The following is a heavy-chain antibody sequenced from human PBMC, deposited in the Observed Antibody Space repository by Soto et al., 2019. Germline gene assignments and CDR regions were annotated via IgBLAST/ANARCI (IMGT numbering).Heavy chain of an antibody. D-gene: IGHD2-21*01. CDR2: ISSANT. CDR1: GYTFTSYA. J-gene: IGHJ4*02. V-gene: IGHV1-3*01. CDR3: ARYSGAFSLDY. Sequence: ASVKVSCKASGYTFTSYAMHWVRQAPGQGLEWMGWISSANTKYSQKFQGRLTITRDTSATTAYMELSSLRSEDTAVYYCARYSGAFSLDYWGQGTLVTSPQ.